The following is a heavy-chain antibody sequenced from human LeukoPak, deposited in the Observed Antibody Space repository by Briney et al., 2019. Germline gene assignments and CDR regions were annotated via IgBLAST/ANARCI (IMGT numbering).Heavy chain of an antibody. CDR2: ISGSGGST. CDR1: GFTFSSYA. V-gene: IGHV3-23*01. CDR3: AKDLYDSSEFDY. J-gene: IGHJ4*02. D-gene: IGHD3-22*01. Sequence: PGGSLRLSCAASGFTFSSYAMSWVRQAPGKGLEWVSAISGSGGSTYYADSVEGRFTISRDNSKNTLYLQMNSLRAEDTAVYFCAKDLYDSSEFDYWGQGTLVTVSS.